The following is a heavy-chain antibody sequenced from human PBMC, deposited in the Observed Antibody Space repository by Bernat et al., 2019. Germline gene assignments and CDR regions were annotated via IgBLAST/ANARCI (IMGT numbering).Heavy chain of an antibody. V-gene: IGHV4-39*07. CDR3: ASGGTDYGDPLNY. CDR2: IFYSGST. D-gene: IGHD4-17*01. J-gene: IGHJ4*02. CDR1: GGSISSSSYY. Sequence: QLQLQESGPGLVKPSETLSLTCTVSGGSISSSSYYWGWIRQPPGKGLEWIGSIFYSGSTYYNPSLKSRVTTSVDTSKNQFSLKLSSETAADTAVYYCASGGTDYGDPLNYWGQGTLVTVSS.